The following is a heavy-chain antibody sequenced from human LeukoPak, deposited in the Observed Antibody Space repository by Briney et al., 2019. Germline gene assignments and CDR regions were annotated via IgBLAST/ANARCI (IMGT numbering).Heavy chain of an antibody. D-gene: IGHD3-16*01. Sequence: ASVKVSCKASGYTFTHYGITWVRQAPGQGLAWMGWINTYNGDTKCAQKLQGRVTMTTDTSTSTAFMELRSLRSDDSAVYYCARGIRSPLFDYWGLGTLVTVSP. J-gene: IGHJ4*02. V-gene: IGHV1-18*01. CDR2: INTYNGDT. CDR1: GYTFTHYG. CDR3: ARGIRSPLFDY.